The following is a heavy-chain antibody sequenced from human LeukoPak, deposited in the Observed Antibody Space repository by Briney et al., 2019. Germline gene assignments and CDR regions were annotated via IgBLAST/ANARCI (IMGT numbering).Heavy chain of an antibody. V-gene: IGHV3-23*01. CDR2: ISGSGGST. J-gene: IGHJ4*02. D-gene: IGHD3-16*02. CDR1: GFTFSSYG. Sequence: GGSLRLSCAASGFTFSSYGMHWVRQAPGKGLEWVSAISGSGGSTYYADSVKGRFTISRDNSKNTLYLQINSLRAEDTAVYHCAKDLPDYVWGSYRSAVLFDYWGQGTLVTVSS. CDR3: AKDLPDYVWGSYRSAVLFDY.